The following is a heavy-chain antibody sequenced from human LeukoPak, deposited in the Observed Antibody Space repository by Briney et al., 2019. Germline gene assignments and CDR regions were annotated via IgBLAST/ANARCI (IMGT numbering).Heavy chain of an antibody. J-gene: IGHJ4*02. V-gene: IGHV4-34*01. CDR2: INHSGST. Sequence: SETLSLTCAVYGGSFSGYYWSWIRQPPGKGLEWIGEINHSGSTNYNPSLKSRVTVSVDTSKNQFSLKLSSVTAADTAVYYCARGDDSSGYYVGYWGQGTLVTVSS. CDR1: GGSFSGYY. D-gene: IGHD3-22*01. CDR3: ARGDDSSGYYVGY.